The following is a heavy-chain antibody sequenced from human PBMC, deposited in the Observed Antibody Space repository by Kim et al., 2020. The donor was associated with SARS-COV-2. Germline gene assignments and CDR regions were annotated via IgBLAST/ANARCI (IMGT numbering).Heavy chain of an antibody. V-gene: IGHV4-31*03. Sequence: SETLSLTCTVSGGSISSGGYYWSWIRQHPGKGLEWIGYIYYSGSTYYNPSLKSRVTISVDTSKNQFSLKLSSVTAADTAVYYCARAATIFGVVISYFDYWGQGTPVTVSS. D-gene: IGHD3-3*01. J-gene: IGHJ4*02. CDR1: GGSISSGGYY. CDR3: ARAATIFGVVISYFDY. CDR2: IYYSGST.